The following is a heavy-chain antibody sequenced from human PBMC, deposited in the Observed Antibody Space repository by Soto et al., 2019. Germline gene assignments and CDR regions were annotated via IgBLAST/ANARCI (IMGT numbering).Heavy chain of an antibody. Sequence: XESLKVTWQCSGYTCTNYWIGLVLQMPGKGLEWMGIIYPGDSDTKYNPSFQGQVTISADKSITTTYLQWSSLKASDTAIYYCAASIFYYGMDVWGQGTTVTV. V-gene: IGHV5-51*01. J-gene: IGHJ6*02. CDR2: IYPGDSDT. CDR3: AASIFYYGMDV. CDR1: GYTCTNYW.